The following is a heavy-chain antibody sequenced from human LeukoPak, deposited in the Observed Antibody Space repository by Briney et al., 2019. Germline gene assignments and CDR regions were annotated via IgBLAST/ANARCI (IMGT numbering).Heavy chain of an antibody. V-gene: IGHV1-2*02. CDR1: GYTFTGYY. CDR2: INPNSGGT. CDR3: ARDVGYCSSTSCFDAFDI. D-gene: IGHD2-2*01. J-gene: IGHJ3*02. Sequence: GASAKVSCKASGYTFTGYYMHWVRQAPGQGLEWMGWINPNSGGTNYAQKLQGRVTMTTDTSTSTAYMELRSLRSDDTAVYYCARDVGYCSSTSCFDAFDIWGQGTMVTVSS.